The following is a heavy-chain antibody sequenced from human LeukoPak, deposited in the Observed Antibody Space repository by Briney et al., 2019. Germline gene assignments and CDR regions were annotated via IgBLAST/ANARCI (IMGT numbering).Heavy chain of an antibody. V-gene: IGHV4-59*08. Sequence: SETLSLTCTVSGGSISSYYWSWIRQPPGKGLEWIGYIYYSGSTNYNPSLKSRVTISVDTSKNQFSLKLSSVTAADTAVYYCARHTRGYYGSGSYYLDYWGQGTLVTVSS. CDR3: ARHTRGYYGSGSYYLDY. CDR2: IYYSGST. D-gene: IGHD3-10*01. J-gene: IGHJ4*02. CDR1: GGSISSYY.